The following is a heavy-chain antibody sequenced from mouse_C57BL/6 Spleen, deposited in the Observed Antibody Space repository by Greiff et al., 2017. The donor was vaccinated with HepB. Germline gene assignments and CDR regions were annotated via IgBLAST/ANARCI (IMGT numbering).Heavy chain of an antibody. J-gene: IGHJ4*01. CDR3: ARAYSYDYAMDY. Sequence: QVQLQQPGTELVKPGASVKLSCKASGYTFTSYWMHWVKQRPGPGLEWIGNINPSNGSTNYNEKFKSKATLTVDKSSSTAYMQPSSLTSEDAAVYDCARAYSYDYAMDYWGQGTSVTGSS. CDR2: INPSNGST. CDR1: GYTFTSYW. D-gene: IGHD2-12*01. V-gene: IGHV1-53*01.